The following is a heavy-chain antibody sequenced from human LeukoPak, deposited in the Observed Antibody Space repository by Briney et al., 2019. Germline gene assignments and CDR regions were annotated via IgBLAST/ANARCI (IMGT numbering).Heavy chain of an antibody. Sequence: PSETLSLTCTVSGGSISSFYWSWIRQPPGKGLEWIGYMYFGGSPKYNPSLESRVITSLDMSKNQFSLKLSSVTAADTAVYYCVTGRYSYGWYDDWGQGTLVTVSS. CDR3: VTGRYSYGWYDD. V-gene: IGHV4-59*01. CDR2: MYFGGSP. D-gene: IGHD5-12*01. CDR1: GGSISSFY. J-gene: IGHJ5*02.